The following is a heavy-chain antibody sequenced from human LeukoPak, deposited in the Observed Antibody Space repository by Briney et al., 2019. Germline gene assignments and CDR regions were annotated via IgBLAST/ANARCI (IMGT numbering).Heavy chain of an antibody. J-gene: IGHJ4*02. CDR3: ARAGVVPAAPWDY. V-gene: IGHV1-69*05. D-gene: IGHD2-2*01. CDR2: IIPIFGTA. CDR1: GGTFSSYA. Sequence: SVKVSCKASGGTFSSYAISWVRQAPGQGLEWMGGIIPIFGTANYAQKFQGRVTITTDKSTSTAYMELSSLRSEDTAVYYCARAGVVPAAPWDYWGQGTLVTVSS.